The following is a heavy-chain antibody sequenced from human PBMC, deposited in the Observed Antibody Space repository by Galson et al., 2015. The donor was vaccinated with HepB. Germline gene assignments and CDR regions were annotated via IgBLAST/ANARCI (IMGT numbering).Heavy chain of an antibody. J-gene: IGHJ5*02. Sequence: SLRLSCAASGFTFNTYGIHWVRQAPGKGLEWVAVIWYDASRQYYADSVKGRFTISRDNAKNSLYLQMNSLRAEDTAVYYCARVVSSSWYTNWFDPWGQGTLVTVSS. V-gene: IGHV3-33*01. CDR2: IWYDASRQ. D-gene: IGHD6-13*01. CDR1: GFTFNTYG. CDR3: ARVVSSSWYTNWFDP.